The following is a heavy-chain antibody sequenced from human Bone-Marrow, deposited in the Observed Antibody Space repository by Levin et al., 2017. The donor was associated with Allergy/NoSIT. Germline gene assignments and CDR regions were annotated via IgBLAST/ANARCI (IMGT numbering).Heavy chain of an antibody. CDR1: GYSFTNYY. J-gene: IGHJ4*02. CDR2: INPTGGRT. V-gene: IGHV1-46*01. Sequence: GASVKVSCEASGYSFTNYYIHWVRQAPGRGVEWMGGINPTGGRTNYAQMFQGRVSMTRDTSTSTVYMQLSSLRVEDTAVYYCARAGINPEYSNTWYFEYWGQGTEVTVSS. D-gene: IGHD6-6*01. CDR3: ARAGINPEYSNTWYFEY.